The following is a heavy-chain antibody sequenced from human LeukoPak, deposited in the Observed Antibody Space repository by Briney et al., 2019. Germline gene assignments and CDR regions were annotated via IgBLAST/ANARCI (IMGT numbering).Heavy chain of an antibody. V-gene: IGHV3-30*02. CDR2: IRHDGSDK. CDR3: AKDHSVNWFDP. J-gene: IGHJ5*02. D-gene: IGHD2-8*01. Sequence: GGSLRLSSAASVFTFSRYGMHWIRQAPGKGREWVAFIRHDGSDKYYADSVQGRFTISRDSYKNTLYLQMNSLRVEDTAVYYCAKDHSVNWFDPWGQGTLVSVSS. CDR1: VFTFSRYG.